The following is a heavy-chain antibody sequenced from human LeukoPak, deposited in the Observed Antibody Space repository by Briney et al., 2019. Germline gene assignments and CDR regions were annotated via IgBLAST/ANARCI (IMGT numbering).Heavy chain of an antibody. CDR1: GVTFSRNW. CDR2: INGDGSNT. D-gene: IGHD1-14*01. J-gene: IGHJ6*02. CDR3: AINHDYSFGMDV. V-gene: IGHV3-74*01. Sequence: PRGSLRLSCAASGVTFSRNWMHWVRQAPGKGLGWVSRINGDGSNTNYADSVEGRFTVSRDKAKTTLYLQMNSLRAEDTAVYYCAINHDYSFGMDVWGQGTTVTVSS.